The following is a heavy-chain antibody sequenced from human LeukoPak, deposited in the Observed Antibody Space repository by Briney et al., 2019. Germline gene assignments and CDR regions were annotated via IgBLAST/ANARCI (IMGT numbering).Heavy chain of an antibody. CDR1: GFTFTSHW. Sequence: GGSLRLSCAASGFTFTSHWMHWVRQVPGKGLVWVSRINSDGSNTFYADSVKGRFTISRDKSKNTLYLQMNSLRAEDTAVYYCASNTRYCSGGNCYSGILGYFQHWGQGTLVTVSS. J-gene: IGHJ1*01. D-gene: IGHD2-15*01. V-gene: IGHV3-74*01. CDR2: INSDGSNT. CDR3: ASNTRYCSGGNCYSGILGYFQH.